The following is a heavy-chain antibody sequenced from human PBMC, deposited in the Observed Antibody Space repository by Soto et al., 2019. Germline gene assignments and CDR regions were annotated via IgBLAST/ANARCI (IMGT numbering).Heavy chain of an antibody. D-gene: IGHD3-22*01. CDR3: ARDEKNYYDSSGSIDY. V-gene: IGHV3-33*01. CDR2: IWYDGSNK. CDR1: GFTFSSYG. J-gene: IGHJ4*02. Sequence: QVQLVESGGGVVQPGRSLRLSCAASGFTFSSYGMHWVRQAPGKGLEWVAVIWYDGSNKYYADSVKGRFTISRDNSKNTLYLQMTSLRAEDTAVYYCARDEKNYYDSSGSIDYWGQGTLVTVSS.